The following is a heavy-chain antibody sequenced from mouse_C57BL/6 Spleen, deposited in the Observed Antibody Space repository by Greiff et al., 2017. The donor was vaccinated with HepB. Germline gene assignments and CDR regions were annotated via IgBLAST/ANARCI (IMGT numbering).Heavy chain of an antibody. Sequence: EVQLQQSGPELVKPGASVKISCKASGYTFTDYYMNWVKQSHGKSLEWIGDINPNNGGTSYNQKFKGKATLTVDKSSSTAYMELRSLTSEDSAVYYCARGDYLEYWGQGTTLTVSS. J-gene: IGHJ2*01. V-gene: IGHV1-26*01. CDR2: INPNNGGT. CDR3: ARGDYLEY. CDR1: GYTFTDYY.